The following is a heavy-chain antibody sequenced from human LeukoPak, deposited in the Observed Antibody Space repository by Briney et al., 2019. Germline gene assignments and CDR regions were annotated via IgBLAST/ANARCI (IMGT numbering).Heavy chain of an antibody. CDR1: GFTFSTYA. CDR2: ISSSSSTI. V-gene: IGHV3-48*01. Sequence: GGSLRLSCAASGFTFSTYAIHWVRQAPGKGLEWVSYISSSSSTIYYADSVKGRFTISRDNAKNSLYLQMNSLRAEDTAVYYCASTWGHYYDSSGYYALSFDYWGQGTLVTVSS. D-gene: IGHD3-22*01. CDR3: ASTWGHYYDSSGYYALSFDY. J-gene: IGHJ4*02.